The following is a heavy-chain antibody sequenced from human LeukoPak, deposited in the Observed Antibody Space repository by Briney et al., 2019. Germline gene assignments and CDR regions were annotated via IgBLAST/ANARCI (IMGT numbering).Heavy chain of an antibody. J-gene: IGHJ6*02. CDR1: GFTFSSYG. CDR3: ARVGCSGGSCYITYYYYGMDV. V-gene: IGHV3-30*03. D-gene: IGHD2-15*01. CDR2: ISYDGSNK. Sequence: GRSLRLYCAASGFTFSSYGMHWVRQAPGKGLEWVAVISYDGSNKYYADSVKGRFTISRDNSKNTLYLQMNSLRAEDTAVYYCARVGCSGGSCYITYYYYGMDVWGQGTTVTVSS.